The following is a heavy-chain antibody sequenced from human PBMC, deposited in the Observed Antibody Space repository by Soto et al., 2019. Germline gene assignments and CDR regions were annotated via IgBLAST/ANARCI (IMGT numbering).Heavy chain of an antibody. CDR1: GFTFSNYE. Sequence: PGGSLRLCCAASGFTFSNYEMHWVRQAPGKGLEWVSGIGGSGGRTYYADSVKGRFTISRDNSKNTLYLQMNSLRAEDTAVYYCAKDTTVTPASFFDYWGQGTLVTVSS. CDR3: AKDTTVTPASFFDY. CDR2: IGGSGGRT. J-gene: IGHJ4*02. V-gene: IGHV3-23*01. D-gene: IGHD4-17*01.